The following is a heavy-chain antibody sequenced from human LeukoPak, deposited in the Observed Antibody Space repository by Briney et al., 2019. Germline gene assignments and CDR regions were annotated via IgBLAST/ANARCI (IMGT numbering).Heavy chain of an antibody. CDR3: AKDSREHSSGWYWSDYFDY. Sequence: GGSLRLSCAASGFTSSSYGMHWVRQAPGKGLEWVAVISYDGSNKYYADSVKGRFTISRDNSKNTLYLQMNSLRAEDTAVYYCAKDSREHSSGWYWSDYFDYWGQGTLVTVSS. CDR1: GFTSSSYG. D-gene: IGHD6-19*01. V-gene: IGHV3-30*18. CDR2: ISYDGSNK. J-gene: IGHJ4*02.